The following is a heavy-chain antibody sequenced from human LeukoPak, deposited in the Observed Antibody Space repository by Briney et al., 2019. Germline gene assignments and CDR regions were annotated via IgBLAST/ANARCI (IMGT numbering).Heavy chain of an antibody. V-gene: IGHV3-23*01. Sequence: GGSLRLSCAASGFTFSSYAMSWVRQAPGKGLEWVSAIGGSGGSTYYADTVKGRFTISRDNSKNTLYLQMNSLRAEDTSVYYCAKEGYSRVTKGGYYFDYWGQGTLVTVSS. CDR2: IGGSGGST. J-gene: IGHJ4*02. CDR1: GFTFSSYA. CDR3: AKEGYSRVTKGGYYFDY. D-gene: IGHD4-17*01.